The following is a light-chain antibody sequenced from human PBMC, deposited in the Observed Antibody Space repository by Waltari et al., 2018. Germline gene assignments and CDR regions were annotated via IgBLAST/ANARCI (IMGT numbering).Light chain of an antibody. V-gene: IGKV3-20*01. CDR3: QQYGSSPGFT. Sequence: EIVLTQSPGTLSLSPGERATLSCRASQSVSSSYLAWYQQKPGQAPRLLIYGASSRATGIPDRFIGSRSGTDFTLTISRLEPEDFAVYYCQQYGSSPGFTFGPGTKVDIK. CDR2: GAS. J-gene: IGKJ3*01. CDR1: QSVSSSY.